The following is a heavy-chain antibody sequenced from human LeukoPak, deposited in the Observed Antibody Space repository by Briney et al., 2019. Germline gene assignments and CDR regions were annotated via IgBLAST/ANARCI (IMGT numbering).Heavy chain of an antibody. V-gene: IGHV3-23*01. CDR2: ISGSGGSI. CDR1: GFTFSSYA. J-gene: IGHJ6*02. CDR3: AKVPQKNYYYYGMDV. Sequence: AGGSLRLSCAASGFTFSSYAMSWVRQAPGKGLEWVSAISGSGGSIYYADSVKGRFTISRDNSKNTLYLQMNSLRAEDTAVYYCAKVPQKNYYYYGMDVWGQGTTVTVSS.